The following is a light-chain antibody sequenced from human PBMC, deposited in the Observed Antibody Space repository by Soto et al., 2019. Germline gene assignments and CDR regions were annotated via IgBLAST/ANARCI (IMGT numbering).Light chain of an antibody. CDR1: QSVSSS. CDR2: GAS. J-gene: IGKJ5*01. CDR3: QQYNNWPPIT. Sequence: DMVMTQSPATLSVSPGERATLSCRASQSVSSSLAWYQQKPGQAPRLLIYGASTRATGIPARFSGSGSGTEFTLTISSLQSEDFAVYYCQQYNNWPPITFGQGTRLEIK. V-gene: IGKV3-15*01.